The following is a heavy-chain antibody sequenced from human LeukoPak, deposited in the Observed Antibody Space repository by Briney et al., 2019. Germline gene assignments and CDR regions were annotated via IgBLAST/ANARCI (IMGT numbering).Heavy chain of an antibody. V-gene: IGHV3-33*01. CDR3: ARGYAFHYDSSGYPDY. CDR1: GFSFSTYG. Sequence: AGGSLRLSCAASGFSFSTYGMHWVRQAPGKGLEWVAVIWYDGNTKYYAGSVKGRFTISRDKSKNTLYLQMNSLKPEDTAVYYCARGYAFHYDSSGYPDYWGQGTLVTVSS. D-gene: IGHD3-22*01. CDR2: IWYDGNTK. J-gene: IGHJ4*02.